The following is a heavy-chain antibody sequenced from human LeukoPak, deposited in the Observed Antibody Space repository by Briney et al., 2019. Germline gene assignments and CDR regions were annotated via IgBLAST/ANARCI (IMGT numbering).Heavy chain of an antibody. D-gene: IGHD2-2*01. CDR3: ARLERPAAFDY. CDR1: GGSISSYC. V-gene: IGHV4-59*01. CDR2: IYYSGST. Sequence: SETLSLTCTVSGGSISSYCWSWIRQPPGKGLEWIGYIYYSGSTNYNPSLKSRVTISVDTSKNQFSLKLSSVTAADTAVYYCARLERPAAFDYWGQGTLVTVSS. J-gene: IGHJ4*02.